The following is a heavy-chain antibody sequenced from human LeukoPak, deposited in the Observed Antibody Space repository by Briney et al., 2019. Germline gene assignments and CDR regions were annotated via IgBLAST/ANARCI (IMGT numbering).Heavy chain of an antibody. CDR2: IYSGGDT. V-gene: IGHV3-53*01. Sequence: GGSLRLSCAASGFTVSSNYMSWVRQAPGKGLEWVSVIYSGGDTYYADSVKGRFTISRDNSKNTLYLRMKSLRAEDTAVYYCAREFDISRYGMDVWGQGTTVTVSS. J-gene: IGHJ6*02. CDR3: AREFDISRYGMDV. D-gene: IGHD3-9*01. CDR1: GFTVSSNY.